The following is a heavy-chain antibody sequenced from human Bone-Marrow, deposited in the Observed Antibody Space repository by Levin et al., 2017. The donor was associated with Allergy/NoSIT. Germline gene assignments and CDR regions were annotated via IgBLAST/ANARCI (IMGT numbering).Heavy chain of an antibody. CDR1: GFRFNTYG. D-gene: IGHD3-10*01. CDR3: ARDRVRLDY. V-gene: IGHV3-33*01. Sequence: GGSLRLSCVASGFRFNTYGMNWLRQAPGKGLEWVASLWYDGRKTYYANSVKGRFTISRDNSRNTLSLQMNNVRAEDTAVYFCARDRVRLDYWGPGTLVTVSS. J-gene: IGHJ4*02. CDR2: LWYDGRKT.